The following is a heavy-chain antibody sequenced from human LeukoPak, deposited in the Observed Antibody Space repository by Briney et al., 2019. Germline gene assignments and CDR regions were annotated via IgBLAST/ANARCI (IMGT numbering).Heavy chain of an antibody. Sequence: GGSLRLSCAASGFTFSSYWMSWVRQAPGKGLEWVANIKQDGSEKYYVDSVKGRFTISRDNAKNSLYLQMSSLRAEDTAVYYCARVAPTGAFDIWGQGTMVTVSS. CDR1: GFTFSSYW. J-gene: IGHJ3*02. CDR2: IKQDGSEK. CDR3: ARVAPTGAFDI. V-gene: IGHV3-7*01.